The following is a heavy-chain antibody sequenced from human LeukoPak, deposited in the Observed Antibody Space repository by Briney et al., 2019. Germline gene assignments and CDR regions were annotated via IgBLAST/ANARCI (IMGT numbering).Heavy chain of an antibody. Sequence: GRSLRLSCAASGFTFSSYGMHWVRQAPGKGLEWVAVIWYDGSNKYYADSVKGRFTISRDNSKNTLYLQMNSLRAEDTAVYYRARDSRRSFDYWGQGTLVTVSS. CDR2: IWYDGSNK. CDR3: ARDSRRSFDY. D-gene: IGHD4-17*01. CDR1: GFTFSSYG. J-gene: IGHJ4*02. V-gene: IGHV3-33*01.